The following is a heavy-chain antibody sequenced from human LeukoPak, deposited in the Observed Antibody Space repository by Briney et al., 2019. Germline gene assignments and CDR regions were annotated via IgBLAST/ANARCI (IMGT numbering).Heavy chain of an antibody. CDR2: IYHSGST. CDR1: GGSISSGGYS. CDR3: ARLVEMATIADAFDI. D-gene: IGHD5-24*01. Sequence: SETLSLTCAVSGGSISSGGYSWSWIRQPPGKGLEWLGYIYHSGSTYYNPSLKSRVTISVDRSKNQFSLKLSSVTAADTAVYYCARLVEMATIADAFDIWGQGTMVTVSS. V-gene: IGHV4-30-2*01. J-gene: IGHJ3*02.